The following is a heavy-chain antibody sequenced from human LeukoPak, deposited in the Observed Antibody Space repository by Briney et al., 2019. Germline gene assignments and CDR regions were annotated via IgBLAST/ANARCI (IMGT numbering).Heavy chain of an antibody. J-gene: IGHJ4*02. V-gene: IGHV4-59*01. Sequence: SETLSLTCTVSGGSISSYYWSWIRQPPGKGLEWIGYIYYSGSTNYNPSLKSRVTISVDTSKNQFSLKLSSVTAADTAVYYCARGDGTLFLDYWGQGTLVTVSS. CDR3: ARGDGTLFLDY. D-gene: IGHD5-24*01. CDR2: IYYSGST. CDR1: GGSISSYY.